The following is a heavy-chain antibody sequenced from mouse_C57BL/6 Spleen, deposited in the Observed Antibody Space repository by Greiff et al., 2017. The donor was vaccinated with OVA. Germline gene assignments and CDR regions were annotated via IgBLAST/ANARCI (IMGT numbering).Heavy chain of an antibody. CDR2: INPNYGTT. D-gene: IGHD1-1*01. CDR1: GYSFTDYN. V-gene: IGHV1-39*01. Sequence: VQLKESGPELVKPGASVKISCKASGYSFTDYNMNWVKQSNGKSLEWIGVINPNYGTTSYNQKFKGKATLTVDQSSSTAYMQLNSLTSEDSAVYYCARRGFYYGSSYWYFDVWGTGTTVTVSS. J-gene: IGHJ1*03. CDR3: ARRGFYYGSSYWYFDV.